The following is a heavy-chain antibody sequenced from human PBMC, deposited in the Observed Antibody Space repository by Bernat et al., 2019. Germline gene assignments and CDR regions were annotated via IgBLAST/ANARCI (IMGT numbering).Heavy chain of an antibody. D-gene: IGHD6-19*01. CDR3: ASQRSGWTFDP. CDR1: GGSISSSSYY. J-gene: IGHJ5*02. V-gene: IGHV4-39*01. Sequence: QLQLQESGPGLVKPSETLSLTCTVSGGSISSSSYYWGWIRQPPGKGLEWIGSIYYSGSTYYNPSLKSRVTISVDTSKNQFSLKLSSVTAADTAVYYCASQRSGWTFDPWGQGTMVTVPS. CDR2: IYYSGST.